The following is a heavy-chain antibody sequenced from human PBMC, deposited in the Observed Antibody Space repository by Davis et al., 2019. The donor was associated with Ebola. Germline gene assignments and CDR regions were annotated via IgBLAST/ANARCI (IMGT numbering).Heavy chain of an antibody. J-gene: IGHJ6*02. CDR2: IYTSGST. D-gene: IGHD5-18*01. CDR3: ARVLKGYSYGYGYYYYYGMDV. CDR1: GGSISSYY. Sequence: PSETLSLTCTVSGGSISSYYWSWIRQPAGKGLEWIGRIYTSGSTNYNPSLKSRVTMSVDTSKNQFSLKLSSVTAADTAVYYCARVLKGYSYGYGYYYYYGMDVWGQGTTVTVSS. V-gene: IGHV4-4*07.